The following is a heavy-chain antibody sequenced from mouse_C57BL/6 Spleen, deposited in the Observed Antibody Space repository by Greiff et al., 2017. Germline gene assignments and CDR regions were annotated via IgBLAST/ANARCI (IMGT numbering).Heavy chain of an antibody. CDR1: GYTFTDYN. CDR3: ASYDYDVAWFAY. Sequence: VQLQQSGPELVKPGASVKMSCKASGYTFTDYNMHWVKQSHGKSLEWIGYINPNNGGTSYNQKFKGKATLTVNKSSSTAYMELRSLTSEDSAVYYCASYDYDVAWFAYWGQGTLVTVSA. D-gene: IGHD2-4*01. V-gene: IGHV1-22*01. CDR2: INPNNGGT. J-gene: IGHJ3*01.